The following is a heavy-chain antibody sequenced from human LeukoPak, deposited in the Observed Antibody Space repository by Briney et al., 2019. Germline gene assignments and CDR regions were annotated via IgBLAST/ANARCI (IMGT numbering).Heavy chain of an antibody. V-gene: IGHV1-24*01. CDR1: GYTLTELS. J-gene: IGHJ4*02. D-gene: IGHD6-19*01. Sequence: ASVKASCKVSGYTLTELSMHWVRQAPGKGLEWMGGFDPEDGETIYAQKFQGRVTMTEDTSTDTAYMELSSLRSEDTAVYYCATTPPLYSSGWWRIDYWGQGTLVTVSS. CDR2: FDPEDGET. CDR3: ATTPPLYSSGWWRIDY.